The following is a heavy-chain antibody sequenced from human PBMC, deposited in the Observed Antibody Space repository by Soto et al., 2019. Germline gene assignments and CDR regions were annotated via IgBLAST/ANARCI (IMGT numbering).Heavy chain of an antibody. J-gene: IGHJ4*02. CDR3: AKDPPTRNFIAAPPEPEDY. D-gene: IGHD6-6*01. CDR1: GFTFSSYA. CDR2: ISGSGGST. V-gene: IGHV3-23*01. Sequence: GGSLRLSCAASGFTFSSYAMSWVRQAPGKGLEWVSAISGSGGSTYYADSVKGRFTISRDNSKNTLYLQMNSLRAEDTAVYYCAKDPPTRNFIAAPPEPEDYWGQGSLDTGSS.